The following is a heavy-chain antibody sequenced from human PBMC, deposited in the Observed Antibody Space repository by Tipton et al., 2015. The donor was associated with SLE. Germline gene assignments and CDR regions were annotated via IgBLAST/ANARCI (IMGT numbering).Heavy chain of an antibody. CDR1: GFTFSSYA. Sequence: RSLRLSCAASGFTFSSYAMHWVRQAPGKGLEWVANTKQDGSEKYYADSVKGRFTISRDNSKNTLYLQMNSLRAEDTAVYYCAKKKSSSWSIYFDYWGQGTLVTVSS. V-gene: IGHV3-30*18. D-gene: IGHD6-13*01. CDR2: TKQDGSEK. CDR3: AKKKSSSWSIYFDY. J-gene: IGHJ4*02.